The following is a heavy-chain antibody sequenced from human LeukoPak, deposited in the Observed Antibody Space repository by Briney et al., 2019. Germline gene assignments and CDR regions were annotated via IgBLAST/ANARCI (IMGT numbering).Heavy chain of an antibody. J-gene: IGHJ4*02. Sequence: SETLSLTCTVSGDSISSASYYWSWIRQPAGKGLEWIGRIYTSGSTNYNPSLKSRVTMSLDASRNQFSLRLTSVTAADTAVYFCARDEGVLRFLEYWGQGIQVTVSS. D-gene: IGHD3-3*01. CDR2: IYTSGST. CDR1: GDSISSASYY. V-gene: IGHV4-61*02. CDR3: ARDEGVLRFLEY.